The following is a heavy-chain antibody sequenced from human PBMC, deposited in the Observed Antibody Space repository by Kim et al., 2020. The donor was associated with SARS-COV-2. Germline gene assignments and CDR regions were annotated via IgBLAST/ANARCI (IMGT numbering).Heavy chain of an antibody. D-gene: IGHD3-22*01. CDR1: GFTFGDYA. Sequence: GGSLRLSCAASGFTFGDYAMPWVRQAPGKGLEWVSGISGSSGSIGYADSVKGRFTISRDNAKNSLYLQMNSLRAEDTALYYCAKGGKEPGSGYTLFDYWVQGTLVTVSS. V-gene: IGHV3-9*01. J-gene: IGHJ4*02. CDR2: ISGSSGSI. CDR3: AKGGKEPGSGYTLFDY.